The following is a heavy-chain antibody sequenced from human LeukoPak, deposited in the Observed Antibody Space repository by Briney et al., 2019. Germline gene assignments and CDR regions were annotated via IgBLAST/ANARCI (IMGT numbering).Heavy chain of an antibody. CDR1: AFTYTSYW. J-gene: IGHJ4*02. CDR3: ARVRLGALDF. CDR2: IKKDGSEK. D-gene: IGHD6-19*01. V-gene: IGHV3-7*05. Sequence: GGSLRLSCAAAAFTYTSYWMTWVRQAPGKGQEWVANIKKDGSEKYYVDSVKGRFTISRDNAKNSLYLQMNSLRVEDTAVYYCARVRLGALDFWGQGTLVTVSS.